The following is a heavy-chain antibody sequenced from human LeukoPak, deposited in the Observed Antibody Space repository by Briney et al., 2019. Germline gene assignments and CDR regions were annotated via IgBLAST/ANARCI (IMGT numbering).Heavy chain of an antibody. D-gene: IGHD3-16*02. J-gene: IGHJ3*02. CDR2: IYYSGST. CDR3: ARHGKHYDYVWGSYRPRGNHAFDI. CDR1: GGSISSSSYY. V-gene: IGHV4-39*01. Sequence: PSETLSLTCTVSGGSISSSSYYWGWIRQPPGKGLEWIGSIYYSGSTYYNPSLKSRVTISVDTSKNQFSLKLSSVTAADTAVYNCARHGKHYDYVWGSYRPRGNHAFDIWGQGTMVTVSS.